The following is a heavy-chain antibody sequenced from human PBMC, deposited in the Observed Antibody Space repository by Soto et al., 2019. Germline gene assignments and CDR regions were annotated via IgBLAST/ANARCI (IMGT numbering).Heavy chain of an antibody. CDR2: IIPIFGTA. Sequence: GASVKVSCKASGGTFSSYAINWVRQAPGQGLEWMGGIIPIFGTANYAQRFQGRVTITADESTSTAYMELSSLRSEDTAVYYCAREIIPGITTAGPFDSWGQGXLVTVYS. CDR1: GGTFSSYA. CDR3: AREIIPGITTAGPFDS. D-gene: IGHD6-13*01. V-gene: IGHV1-69*13. J-gene: IGHJ4*02.